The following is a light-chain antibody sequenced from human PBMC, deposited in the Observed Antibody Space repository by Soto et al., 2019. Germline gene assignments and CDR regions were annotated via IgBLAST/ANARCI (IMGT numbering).Light chain of an antibody. CDR2: DAS. Sequence: EIVLTQSPGTLSLSPGERATLSCRASQSVVSTYLAWYQQKPGQAPRLLIHDASNRATGIPARFSGSGSGTDFTLTISSLEPEDFAVYYCQHRSNWPITFGQGTRLEIK. CDR3: QHRSNWPIT. V-gene: IGKV3-11*01. CDR1: QSVVSTY. J-gene: IGKJ5*01.